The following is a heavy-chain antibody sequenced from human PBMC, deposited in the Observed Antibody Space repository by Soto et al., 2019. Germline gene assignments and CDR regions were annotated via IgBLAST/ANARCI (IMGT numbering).Heavy chain of an antibody. CDR3: ARSVAAAGKYYYYYGMDV. V-gene: IGHV3-74*01. CDR1: GFTFGSDW. D-gene: IGHD6-13*01. Sequence: GGSLRLSCAASGFTFGSDWMHWVRQAPGKGLVWVSRINGDGSYTYYADSVRGRFTISRDNSKNTLYLQMNSLRAEDTAVYYCARSVAAAGKYYYYYGMDVWGQGTTVTVSS. CDR2: INGDGSYT. J-gene: IGHJ6*02.